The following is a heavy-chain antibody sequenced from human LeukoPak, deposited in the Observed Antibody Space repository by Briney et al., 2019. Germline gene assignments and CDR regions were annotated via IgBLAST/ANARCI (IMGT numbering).Heavy chain of an antibody. CDR3: ARSVGSSSAY. CDR1: GFTVSRYD. J-gene: IGHJ4*02. V-gene: IGHV3-13*01. Sequence: GGSLRLSCAASGFTVSRYDMHWVRQATGKGLEWVSAIGTAGDTYYPGSVKARFTISRENVKNSLFLQMNSLRVEDTAVYYCARSVGSSSAYWGQGTLVTVSS. D-gene: IGHD6-6*01. CDR2: IGTAGDT.